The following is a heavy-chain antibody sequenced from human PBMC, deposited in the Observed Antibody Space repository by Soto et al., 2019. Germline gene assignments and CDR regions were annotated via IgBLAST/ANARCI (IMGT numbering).Heavy chain of an antibody. J-gene: IGHJ4*02. D-gene: IGHD3-10*01. CDR3: AKKRAGYGSGSDTYYFDF. V-gene: IGHV3-23*01. Sequence: EVQLLESGGGLVQPGGSLRLSCSTSGFTFSTYAMNWVRLSPGKGLEWVSALSGSGGTSYYADSVRGRFTISRDNSTNTLFLQMNSLRAEDTGLYYCAKKRAGYGSGSDTYYFDFWGQGTLVTVSS. CDR2: LSGSGGTS. CDR1: GFTFSTYA.